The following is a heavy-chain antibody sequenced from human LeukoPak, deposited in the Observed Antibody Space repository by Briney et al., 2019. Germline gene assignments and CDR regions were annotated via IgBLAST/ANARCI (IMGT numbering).Heavy chain of an antibody. Sequence: SETLSLTCAVSGGSISSGGYSWSWIRQPPGKGLEWIGYIYHSGSTYYNPSLKSRVTISVDTSKNQFSLKLSSVTAADTAVYYCARDEGSAYPFDYWGQGTLVTVSS. CDR1: GGSISSGGYS. CDR3: ARDEGSAYPFDY. CDR2: IYHSGST. V-gene: IGHV4-30-2*01. D-gene: IGHD3-22*01. J-gene: IGHJ4*02.